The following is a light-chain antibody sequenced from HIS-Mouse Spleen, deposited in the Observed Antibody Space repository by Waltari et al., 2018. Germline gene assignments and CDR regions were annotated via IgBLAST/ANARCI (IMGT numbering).Light chain of an antibody. Sequence: SYVLTQPPSVSVAPGKTARITCGGNNIGSKSVPWYQQKPGQAPVLVVYDDSDRPSGIPGRFSGSNSGNTATRTISRVEAGDEADYYCQVWDSSSDHVVFGGGTKLTVL. CDR1: NIGSKS. J-gene: IGLJ2*01. CDR2: DDS. CDR3: QVWDSSSDHVV. V-gene: IGLV3-21*03.